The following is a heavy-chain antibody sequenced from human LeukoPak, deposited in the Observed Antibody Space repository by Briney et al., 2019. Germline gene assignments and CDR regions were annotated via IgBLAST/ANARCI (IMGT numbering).Heavy chain of an antibody. CDR1: GFTFSSYE. CDR2: ISSSGSTI. D-gene: IGHD6-19*01. V-gene: IGHV3-48*03. J-gene: IGHJ4*02. CDR3: ARVSSGWYYFDY. Sequence: GGSLRLSCAASGFTFSSYEMNWVRQAPGKGLEWVSYISSSGSTIYYADSVKGRFTISRDNAKNSLYLQMNSLRAEDTAVYYCARVSSGWYYFDYWGQGTLVTVSS.